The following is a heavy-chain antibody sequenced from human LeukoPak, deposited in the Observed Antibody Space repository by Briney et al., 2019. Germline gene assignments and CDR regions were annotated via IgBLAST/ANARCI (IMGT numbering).Heavy chain of an antibody. Sequence: KTSETLSLTCSVPGGSISSYYWSWIRQPPRKGPEWIGYIYYSWNTAYNPSPKCRFTIPVHTSKNQFSLKLSSVTAADTAVYYCARTYCSGGSCHFDYWGQGTLVTVSS. CDR3: ARTYCSGGSCHFDY. CDR1: GGSISSYY. CDR2: IYYSWNT. D-gene: IGHD2-15*01. V-gene: IGHV4-59*08. J-gene: IGHJ4*02.